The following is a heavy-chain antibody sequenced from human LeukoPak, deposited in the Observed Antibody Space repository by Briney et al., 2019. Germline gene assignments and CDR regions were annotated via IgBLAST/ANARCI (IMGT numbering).Heavy chain of an antibody. V-gene: IGHV3-30*02. CDR2: IRYDGSNK. D-gene: IGHD1-1*01. Sequence: PGGSLRLSCAAPGFTFSTYGMHWVRQAPGKGLEWVAYIRYDGSNKYYADSVKGRFTISRDTSKNTLYLQMNSLRPEDTAVYYCAKDSTTGTTTAIDYWGHGTLVTVSS. CDR3: AKDSTTGTTTAIDY. J-gene: IGHJ4*01. CDR1: GFTFSTYG.